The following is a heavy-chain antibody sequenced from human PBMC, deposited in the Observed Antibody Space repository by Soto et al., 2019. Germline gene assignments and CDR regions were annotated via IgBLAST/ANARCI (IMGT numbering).Heavy chain of an antibody. V-gene: IGHV3-30-3*01. CDR3: ARDLYDFWSGYLYALGY. D-gene: IGHD3-3*01. CDR1: GFTFSSYA. J-gene: IGHJ4*02. Sequence: GGSLRLSCAASGFTFSSYAMHWVRHAPANRLECVAVISYDGSNKYYADSVKGRFTISRDNSKNTLYLQMNSLRAEDTAVYYCARDLYDFWSGYLYALGYWGQGTLVTVSS. CDR2: ISYDGSNK.